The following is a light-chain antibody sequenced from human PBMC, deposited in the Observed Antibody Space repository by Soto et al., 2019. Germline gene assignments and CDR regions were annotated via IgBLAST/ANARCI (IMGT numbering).Light chain of an antibody. V-gene: IGLV2-14*01. CDR1: SSDVGDYNF. CDR3: SSYTFSSALVV. J-gene: IGLJ2*01. Sequence: QSALTQPASVSGSPGQSITISCTGTSSDVGDYNFVSWYQQHPGKAPRLMIYEVSNRPSGVSDRFSGSKSGNTASLTISGLQAEDEADYYCSSYTFSSALVVFGGGTKLPS. CDR2: EVS.